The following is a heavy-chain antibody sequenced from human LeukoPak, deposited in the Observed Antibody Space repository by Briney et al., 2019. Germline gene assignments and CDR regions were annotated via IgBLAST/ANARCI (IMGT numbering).Heavy chain of an antibody. J-gene: IGHJ4*02. Sequence: ASVKVSCKASGGTFSSYAISWVRQAPGQGLEWMGWISAYNGNTNYAQKLQGRVTMTTDTSTSTAYMELRSLRSDDTAVYYCARDLQGSSWDWGQGTLVTVSS. V-gene: IGHV1-18*01. CDR2: ISAYNGNT. D-gene: IGHD6-13*01. CDR3: ARDLQGSSWD. CDR1: GGTFSSYA.